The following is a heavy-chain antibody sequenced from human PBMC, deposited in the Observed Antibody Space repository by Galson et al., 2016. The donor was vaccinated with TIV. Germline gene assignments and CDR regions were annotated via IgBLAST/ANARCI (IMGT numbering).Heavy chain of an antibody. D-gene: IGHD2-2*01. J-gene: IGHJ4*02. V-gene: IGHV3-15*01. Sequence: SLRLSCAVSGFTFSNAWMPWVRQAPGRGLEWVGRIKSKPDGATTAYAAPVKGRFSISRDDSKDTVYLQMNNLKTEDTALYFCTTDLGYCLTTSCPLGLDSWGQGTLVTVSS. CDR1: GFTFSNAW. CDR3: TTDLGYCLTTSCPLGLDS. CDR2: IKSKPDGATT.